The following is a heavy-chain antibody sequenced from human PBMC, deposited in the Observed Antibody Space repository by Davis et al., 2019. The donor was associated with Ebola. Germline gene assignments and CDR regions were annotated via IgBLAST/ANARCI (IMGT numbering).Heavy chain of an antibody. CDR1: GFTFSSYA. CDR3: VNGGHDYGGNSEGY. J-gene: IGHJ4*02. Sequence: PGGSLRLSCAASGFTFSSYAMSWVRQAPGKGLEWVSAISGSGGSTYYADSVKGRFTISRDNSKNTLYLQMSSLRAEDTAVYYGVNGGHDYGGNSEGYWGKGTLFTVSS. D-gene: IGHD4-23*01. CDR2: ISGSGGST. V-gene: IGHV3-23*01.